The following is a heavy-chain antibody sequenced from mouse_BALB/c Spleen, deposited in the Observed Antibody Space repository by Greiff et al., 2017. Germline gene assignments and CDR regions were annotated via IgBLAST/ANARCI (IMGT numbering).Heavy chain of an antibody. CDR2: INPSSGYT. Sequence: GQLQQSAAELARPGASVKMSCKASGYTFTSYTMHWVKQRPGQGLEWIGYINPSSGYTEYNQKFKDKTTLTADKSSSTAYMQLSSLTSEDSAVYYCAREGYDYFAYWGQGTLVTVSA. D-gene: IGHD2-4*01. CDR1: GYTFTSYT. V-gene: IGHV1-4*02. CDR3: AREGYDYFAY. J-gene: IGHJ3*01.